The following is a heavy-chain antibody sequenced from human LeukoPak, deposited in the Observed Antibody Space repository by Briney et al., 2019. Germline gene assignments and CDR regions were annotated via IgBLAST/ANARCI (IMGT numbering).Heavy chain of an antibody. CDR1: GFTFSGFQ. CDR2: ISNSGNTI. D-gene: IGHD6-25*01. Sequence: PGGSLRLSCAASGFTFSGFQMNWARQAPGKGLEWVSYISNSGNTIYYADSVQGRFTISRDNAKNSLYLHMNSLRAEDSAFYYCAREIGSHLDYWGQGTLVTVSS. V-gene: IGHV3-48*03. CDR3: AREIGSHLDY. J-gene: IGHJ4*02.